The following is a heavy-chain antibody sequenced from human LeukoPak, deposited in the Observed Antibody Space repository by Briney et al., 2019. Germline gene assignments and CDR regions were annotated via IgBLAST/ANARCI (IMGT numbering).Heavy chain of an antibody. D-gene: IGHD5-12*01. Sequence: SQTLSLTCAISGDSVSYNVAAWNWIRQSPSRGLEWLGRTYYRSKWYNHYAVSVKSRITINPGTSKNQFSLQLNSVTPEDTAVYYCAREIVATAKFDSWGQGTLVTVSS. V-gene: IGHV6-1*01. CDR1: GDSVSYNVAA. CDR2: TYYRSKWYN. CDR3: AREIVATAKFDS. J-gene: IGHJ4*02.